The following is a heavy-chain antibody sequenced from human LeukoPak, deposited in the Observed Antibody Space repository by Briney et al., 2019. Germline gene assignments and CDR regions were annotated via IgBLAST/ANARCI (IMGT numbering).Heavy chain of an antibody. V-gene: IGHV4-61*01. D-gene: IGHD3-16*01. CDR2: IYNSGST. Sequence: SETLSLTCTVPGGSVSSSTYYWNWIRQPPGKGLEWIGYIYNSGSTNYNPSFKSRLTISVDTSRNQFSLQMNSVTPEDTAVYYCVRWGHQKAALDIWGQGTMVTVSS. CDR3: VRWGHQKAALDI. CDR1: GGSVSSSTYY. J-gene: IGHJ3*02.